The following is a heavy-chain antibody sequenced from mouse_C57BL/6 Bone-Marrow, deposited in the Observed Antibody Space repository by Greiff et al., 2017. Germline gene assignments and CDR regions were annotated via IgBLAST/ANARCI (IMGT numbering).Heavy chain of an antibody. Sequence: EVNVVESGGGLVKPGGSLKLSCAASGFTFSSYAMSWVRQTPETRLEWVATISDGGSYTYSPDNVKGRFTISRDNAKNNLYLQMGHLKSEDTAMYYCARDLITTVVGGYWGQGTTLTVSS. V-gene: IGHV5-4*01. D-gene: IGHD1-1*01. CDR1: GFTFSSYA. CDR3: ARDLITTVVGGY. CDR2: ISDGGSYT. J-gene: IGHJ2*01.